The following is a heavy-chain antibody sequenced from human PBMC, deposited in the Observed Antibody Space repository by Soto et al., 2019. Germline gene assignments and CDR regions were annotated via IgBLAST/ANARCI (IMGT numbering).Heavy chain of an antibody. Sequence: SETLSLTCAVSGYSISSGYYWGWIRQPPGKGLEWIGSIYHSGRTYYNPSLKSRLTISLDTSKNQFSLKLTSVTAADTALYFCAPTSGSFPYWGQGTLVTVSS. CDR3: APTSGSFPY. D-gene: IGHD1-26*01. CDR1: GYSISSGYY. V-gene: IGHV4-38-2*01. CDR2: IYHSGRT. J-gene: IGHJ4*02.